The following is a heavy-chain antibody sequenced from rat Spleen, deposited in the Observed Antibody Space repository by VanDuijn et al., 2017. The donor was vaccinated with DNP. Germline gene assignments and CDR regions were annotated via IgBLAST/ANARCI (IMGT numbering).Heavy chain of an antibody. D-gene: IGHD1-11*01. CDR1: GFTFSDYY. V-gene: IGHV5-7*01. Sequence: EVQLVESGGGLVQPGRSLKLSCAASGFTFSDYYMAWVRQAPKKGLEWVATINYDGSSTNYRESVKGRFTISRDNAKNTLYLQMNSLRSEDTATYYCARGGRSYFDYWGQGVMVTVSS. J-gene: IGHJ2*01. CDR3: ARGGRSYFDY. CDR2: INYDGSST.